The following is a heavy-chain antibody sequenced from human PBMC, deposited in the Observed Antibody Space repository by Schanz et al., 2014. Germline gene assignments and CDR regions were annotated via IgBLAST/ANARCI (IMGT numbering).Heavy chain of an antibody. J-gene: IGHJ4*02. CDR1: GFTFSSYA. V-gene: IGHV3-30*04. CDR2: VPFDGSQK. Sequence: QVQLVESGGGVVQPGRSLRLSCAASGFTFSSYALHWVRQAPGKGLEWVAFVPFDGSQKFYADSVKGRFTISRDNSKNTVYLQMNSLRAEDTAIYYCAKNQYDDVDLSSFYFDFWGQGTLVTVSS. CDR3: AKNQYDDVDLSSFYFDF. D-gene: IGHD3-10*02.